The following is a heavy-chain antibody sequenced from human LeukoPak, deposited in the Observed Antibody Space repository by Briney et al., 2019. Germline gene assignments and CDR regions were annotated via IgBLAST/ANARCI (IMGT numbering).Heavy chain of an antibody. CDR2: ISGSGGST. D-gene: IGHD1-26*01. V-gene: IGHV3-23*01. CDR1: GFTFSSYA. J-gene: IGHJ4*02. CDR3: AKDLWWEPPRDPKKPIDY. Sequence: GGSLRLSCAASGFTFSSYAMSWVRQAPGKGLEWVSAISGSGGSTYYADSVKGRFTISRDNSKNTLYLQMNSLRAEDTAVYYCAKDLWWEPPRDPKKPIDYWGQGTLVTVSS.